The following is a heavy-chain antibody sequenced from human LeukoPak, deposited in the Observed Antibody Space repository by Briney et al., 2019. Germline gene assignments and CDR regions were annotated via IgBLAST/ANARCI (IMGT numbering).Heavy chain of an antibody. CDR2: ISPSGSLI. J-gene: IGHJ1*01. V-gene: IGHV3-21*01. CDR1: GFTFSSFS. D-gene: IGHD6-6*01. Sequence: GGSLRLSCAASGFTFSSFSMNWVRQAPGKGLEWVSSISPSGSLISYADSVKGRFTISRDNTNNSLYLQMNSLRAEDTAVYYCVRDLSSSSTAYLHHWGQGTLVTVSS. CDR3: VRDLSSSSTAYLHH.